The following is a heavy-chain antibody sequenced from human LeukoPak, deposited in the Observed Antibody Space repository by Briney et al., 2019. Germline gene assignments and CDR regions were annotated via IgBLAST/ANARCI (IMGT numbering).Heavy chain of an antibody. CDR3: ARGSGVWGSYRYTVDY. CDR2: ISYDGSNK. V-gene: IGHV3-30-3*01. D-gene: IGHD3-16*02. CDR1: GFTFSSYA. J-gene: IGHJ4*02. Sequence: GGSLRLSCAASGFTFSSYAMHWVRQAPGKGLEWVAVISYDGSNKYYADSVKGRFTISRDNYKNTLYLQMNSLRAEDTAVYYCARGSGVWGSYRYTVDYWGQGTLVTVSS.